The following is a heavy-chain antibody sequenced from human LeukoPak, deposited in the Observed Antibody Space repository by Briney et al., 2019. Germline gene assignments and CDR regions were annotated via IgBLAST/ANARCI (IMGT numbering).Heavy chain of an antibody. CDR3: ARAGPRRDGYNVDY. CDR2: IRYSGST. D-gene: IGHD5-24*01. CDR1: GGSISGYY. Sequence: PPETLSLTCTVSGGSISGYYWGWIRQPPGKGLEWIGYIRYSGSTTYNPSLKSRVTISVDTSKNQFSLRLSSVTAADTAVYYCARAGPRRDGYNVDYWGQGTLVTVSS. J-gene: IGHJ4*02. V-gene: IGHV4-59*01.